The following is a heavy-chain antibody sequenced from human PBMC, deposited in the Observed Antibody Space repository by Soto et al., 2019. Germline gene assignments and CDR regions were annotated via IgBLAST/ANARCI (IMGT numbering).Heavy chain of an antibody. CDR3: AREELMAGSQEF. D-gene: IGHD6-19*01. CDR1: GLIFSNYG. J-gene: IGHJ4*02. Sequence: LRLSCAASGLIFSNYGIHWVRQAPGKRLEWVGLIWYDGSNKYYADSVKGRFIVSRDKTNNTVDLQFNRVTADDTAVYYSAREELMAGSQEFWGQGTQVTVSS. V-gene: IGHV3-33*01. CDR2: IWYDGSNK.